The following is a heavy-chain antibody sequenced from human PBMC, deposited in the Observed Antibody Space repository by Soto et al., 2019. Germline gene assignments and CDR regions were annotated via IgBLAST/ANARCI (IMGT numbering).Heavy chain of an antibody. CDR3: VRDQSVAGPTTLFDP. J-gene: IGHJ5*02. V-gene: IGHV3-74*01. D-gene: IGHD6-19*01. CDR1: GVQLRRYL. CDR2: INAEGSST. Sequence: PGGSLRLSCAASGVQLRRYLMDWVRQLQGKGLVWISRINAEGSSTIYADSVKGRFTVSRDNAKNTLYLQMNSLRAEDTAVYYCVRDQSVAGPTTLFDPWGQGSLVTVSS.